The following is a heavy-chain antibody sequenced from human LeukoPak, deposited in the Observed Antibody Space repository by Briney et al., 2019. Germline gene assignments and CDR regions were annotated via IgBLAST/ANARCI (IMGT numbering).Heavy chain of an antibody. CDR1: GFTFTNYW. CDR3: ASSSYSSSSS. D-gene: IGHD6-6*01. CDR2: INEDGSEK. Sequence: PGGSLRLSCAASGFTFTNYWMICVRQAPGKGLEWVANINEDGSEKYYVGSVEGRFTISRDNAKNSVFLQMNSLRADDTAMYYCASSSYSSSSSWGQGTLVTVSS. J-gene: IGHJ5*02. V-gene: IGHV3-7*01.